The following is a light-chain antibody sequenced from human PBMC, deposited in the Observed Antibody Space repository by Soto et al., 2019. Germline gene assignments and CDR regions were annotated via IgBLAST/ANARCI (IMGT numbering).Light chain of an antibody. J-gene: IGKJ5*01. CDR3: PQYDALPIT. CDR2: DAS. CDR1: QDSSNY. Sequence: DIPMTQSPSSLSASVGDRVTITCQARQDSSNYLNWYQQNPGKAPKLLIYDASNLETGVTSRFSGSGSGTEFTFTISSLQPEATATYSCPQYDALPITCGQGTRLEIK. V-gene: IGKV1-33*01.